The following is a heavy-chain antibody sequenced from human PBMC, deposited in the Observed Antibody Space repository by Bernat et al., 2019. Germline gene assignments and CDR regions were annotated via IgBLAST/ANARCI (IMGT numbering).Heavy chain of an antibody. CDR1: GGSISSYY. V-gene: IGHV4-59*01. D-gene: IGHD4-4*01. J-gene: IGHJ3*02. Sequence: QVQLQESVPGLVKPSETLSLTCTVSGGSISSYYWSWIRQPPGKGLEWIGYIYYSGSTNYNPSLKSRVTISVDTSKNQFSLKLSSVTAADTAVYYCAREGTSDYSNYGAFDIWGQGTMVNVFS. CDR3: AREGTSDYSNYGAFDI. CDR2: IYYSGST.